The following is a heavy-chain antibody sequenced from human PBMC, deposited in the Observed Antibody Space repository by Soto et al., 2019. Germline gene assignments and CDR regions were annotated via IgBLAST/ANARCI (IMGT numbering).Heavy chain of an antibody. J-gene: IGHJ6*02. CDR2: ISGSGGTR. CDR3: AKVRSNYYYYYGLDV. Sequence: SLRLSCAASDSTFSNYAMNWVRQAPGKGLEWVSAISGSGGTRYYADSVKGRFTISRDNSKNTLFLQMNSLRAEDTAVYYCAKVRSNYYYYYGLDVWGQGTTVTVSS. D-gene: IGHD4-4*01. V-gene: IGHV3-23*01. CDR1: DSTFSNYA.